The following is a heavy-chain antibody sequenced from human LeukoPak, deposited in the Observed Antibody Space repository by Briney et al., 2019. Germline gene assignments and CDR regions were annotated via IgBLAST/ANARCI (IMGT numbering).Heavy chain of an antibody. Sequence: ASVKVSCKASGYTFTDYYIHWVRQAPGQGLEWMGWINPSSGGTNYAQKFQGRVTMTRDTSISTAYTEVSSLRSDGAAVYYCARTVTTRNGYWGQGTLVTVSS. J-gene: IGHJ4*02. CDR3: ARTVTTRNGY. V-gene: IGHV1-2*02. CDR2: INPSSGGT. CDR1: GYTFTDYY. D-gene: IGHD4-17*01.